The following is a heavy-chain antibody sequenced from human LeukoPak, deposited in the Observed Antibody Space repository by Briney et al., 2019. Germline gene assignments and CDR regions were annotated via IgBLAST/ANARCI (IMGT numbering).Heavy chain of an antibody. V-gene: IGHV1-69*04. CDR3: ARGGSGWLNWFDP. J-gene: IGHJ5*02. Sequence: SVKVSCKASGGSFGSYALSWVRQAPGQGLEWMGRIVPILGVPNYAQKFQGRVTITADESTNTAYMELSSLRSDDTAVYYCARGGSGWLNWFDPWGQGTLVTVSS. D-gene: IGHD6-19*01. CDR1: GGSFGSYA. CDR2: IVPILGVP.